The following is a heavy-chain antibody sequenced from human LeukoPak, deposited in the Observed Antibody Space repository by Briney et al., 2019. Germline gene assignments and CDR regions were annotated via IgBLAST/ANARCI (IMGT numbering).Heavy chain of an antibody. D-gene: IGHD5-24*01. V-gene: IGHV1-69*06. CDR3: AREMATIPNWFDP. Sequence: SVKVSCKASGGTFSSYAISWVRQAPGQGLEWMGGIIPIFGTANYAQKFQGRVTITADKSTSTAYMELSSLRSEDTAVYYCAREMATIPNWFDPWGQGTLVTVSS. CDR1: GGTFSSYA. J-gene: IGHJ5*02. CDR2: IIPIFGTA.